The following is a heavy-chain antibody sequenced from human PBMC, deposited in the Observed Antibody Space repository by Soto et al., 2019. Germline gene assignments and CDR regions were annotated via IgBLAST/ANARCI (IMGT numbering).Heavy chain of an antibody. CDR3: ARGVTMVRGVIHTPYFDY. CDR2: IYYSGST. CDR1: GGSISSGGYY. V-gene: IGHV4-31*03. Sequence: QVQLQESGPGLVKPSQTPSLTCTVSGGSISSGGYYWSWIRQHPGKGREWIGYIYYSGSTYYNPSLKSRVTISVDTSKNQFSLKLSSVTAADTAVYYCARGVTMVRGVIHTPYFDYWGQGTLVTVSS. J-gene: IGHJ4*02. D-gene: IGHD3-10*01.